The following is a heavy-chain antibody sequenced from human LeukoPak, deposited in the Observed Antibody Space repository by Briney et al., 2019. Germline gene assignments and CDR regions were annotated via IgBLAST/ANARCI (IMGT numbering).Heavy chain of an antibody. D-gene: IGHD3-22*01. CDR3: AKGNYYDSSGYYPSTLAGVDY. J-gene: IGHJ4*02. V-gene: IGHV3-23*01. CDR2: ISGSGGST. Sequence: PGGSLRLSCAASGFTFSSYAMSWVRQAPGKGLEWVSAISGSGGSTYYADSVKGRFTISRDNSKTTLYLQMNSLRAEDTAIYYCAKGNYYDSSGYYPSTLAGVDYWGQGTLVTVSS. CDR1: GFTFSSYA.